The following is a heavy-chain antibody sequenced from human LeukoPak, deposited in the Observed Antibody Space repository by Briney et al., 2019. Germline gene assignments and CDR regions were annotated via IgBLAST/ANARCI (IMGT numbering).Heavy chain of an antibody. CDR2: ISTSGTTI. CDR3: ARDRGNDYNSYFFDY. J-gene: IGHJ4*02. D-gene: IGHD5-24*01. V-gene: IGHV3-48*03. CDR1: GFTFSSFE. Sequence: PGGSLRLSCAASGFTFSSFEMNWVRQTPGKGLEWVSYISTSGTTIYYADSVKGRFTLSRDNAQNSLYLQMNSLRAEDTAVYYCARDRGNDYNSYFFDYWGQGILVTVSS.